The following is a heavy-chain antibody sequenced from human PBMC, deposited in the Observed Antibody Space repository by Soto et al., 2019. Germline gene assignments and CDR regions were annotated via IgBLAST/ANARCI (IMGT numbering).Heavy chain of an antibody. CDR1: GFTFSSYA. J-gene: IGHJ4*02. CDR2: ISYDGSNK. CDR3: ARDRGSSWYAHPRKMGY. D-gene: IGHD6-13*01. Sequence: QVQLVESGGGVVQPGRSLRLSCAASGFTFSSYAMHWVRQAPGKGLEWVAVISYDGSNKYYADSVKGRFTISRDNSKNTLYLQMNSLRAEDTAVYYCARDRGSSWYAHPRKMGYWGQGTLVTVSS. V-gene: IGHV3-30-3*01.